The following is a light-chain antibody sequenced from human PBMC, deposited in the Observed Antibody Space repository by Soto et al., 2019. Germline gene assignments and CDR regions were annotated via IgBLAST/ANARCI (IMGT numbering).Light chain of an antibody. CDR3: CSYAGSSTWL. CDR1: SSDVGNYNL. V-gene: IGLV2-23*01. Sequence: QSALTQPASVSGSPGQSITMSCTGTSSDVGNYNLVSWYQQHPGKAPKLIIYENSNRPSGVSNRFSGSKSGNTASLTISGLQGEDEAHYFCCSYAGSSTWLFGGGTKLTVL. J-gene: IGLJ2*01. CDR2: ENS.